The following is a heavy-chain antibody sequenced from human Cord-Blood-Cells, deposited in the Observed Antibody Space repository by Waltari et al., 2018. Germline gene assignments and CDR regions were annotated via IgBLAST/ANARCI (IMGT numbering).Heavy chain of an antibody. J-gene: IGHJ4*02. V-gene: IGHV3-9*01. CDR3: AKGVYSSSFYYFDY. CDR1: GFTFDDYA. D-gene: IGHD6-6*01. Sequence: EVQLVESGGGLVQPGRSLRLSCAASGFTFDDYAMHWVRQAPGKGLEGVSGMSWNSGSKGYADSVKGRFTIPGDNAKNSLYLQMNSLRAEDTALYYCAKGVYSSSFYYFDYWGQGTLVTVSS. CDR2: MSWNSGSK.